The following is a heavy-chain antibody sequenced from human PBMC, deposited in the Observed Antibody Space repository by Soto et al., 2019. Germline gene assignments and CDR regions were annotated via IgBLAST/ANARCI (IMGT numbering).Heavy chain of an antibody. V-gene: IGHV4-4*07. CDR1: GGSISSYY. Sequence: QVQLQESGPGLVKPSETLSLTCTVSGGSISSYYWSWIRQPAGKGLEWIGRIYTSGSTNYNPSLKSRVTMSVDTSKNQFSLQLSSVTAADTAVYYCARVVVVAATYYRDYAWFDPWGQGTLVTVSS. CDR2: IYTSGST. J-gene: IGHJ5*02. CDR3: ARVVVVAATYYRDYAWFDP. D-gene: IGHD2-15*01.